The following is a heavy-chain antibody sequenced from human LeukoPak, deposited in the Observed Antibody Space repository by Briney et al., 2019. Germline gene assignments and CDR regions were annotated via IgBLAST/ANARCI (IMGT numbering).Heavy chain of an antibody. D-gene: IGHD1-20*01. CDR1: GGSISSYY. J-gene: IGHJ3*02. CDR2: IYYSGNT. CDR3: ARLLGYNWNDRGAFDI. V-gene: IGHV4-59*01. Sequence: SSETLSLTCTVSGGSISSYYWSWIRQPPGKGPEWIGYIYYSGNTNYNPSLKSRVTISVDTSKNQFSLKLSSVTAADTAMYYCARLLGYNWNDRGAFDIWGQGTMVTVSS.